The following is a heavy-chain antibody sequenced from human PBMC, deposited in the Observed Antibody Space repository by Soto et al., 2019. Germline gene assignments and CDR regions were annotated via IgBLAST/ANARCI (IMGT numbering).Heavy chain of an antibody. Sequence: GGSLRLSCAASGFTFSSYSMDWLRQAPGKGLEWVSSISSSTNYIYYADSVEGRFTISRDNAKNSLFLQMNSLRPEDTAVYYYARVFRQWLTGSDAFDIWGQGTMVTVSS. CDR2: ISSSTNYI. CDR3: ARVFRQWLTGSDAFDI. J-gene: IGHJ3*02. D-gene: IGHD6-19*01. V-gene: IGHV3-21*01. CDR1: GFTFSSYS.